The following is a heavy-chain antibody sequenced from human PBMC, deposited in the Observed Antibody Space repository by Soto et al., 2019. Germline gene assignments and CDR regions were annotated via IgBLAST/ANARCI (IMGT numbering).Heavy chain of an antibody. CDR2: IFPGDSDT. D-gene: IGHD2-2*01. CDR1: GYSFATYW. CDR3: ARQQGVVPVXGWIDP. V-gene: IGHV5-51*01. Sequence: PGESLKISCKGSGYSFATYWIGWVRQKHGKGLEWLVIIFPGDSDTKYSPSFKGQVTISADTSTNTVFLQWSSLNASDTAIYYCARQQGVVPVXGWIDPWVQGPLVXVS. J-gene: IGHJ5*02.